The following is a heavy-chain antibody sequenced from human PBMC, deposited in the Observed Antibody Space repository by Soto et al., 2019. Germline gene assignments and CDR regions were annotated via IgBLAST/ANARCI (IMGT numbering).Heavy chain of an antibody. CDR2: IKQDGSEK. CDR3: ASMADNEIDP. V-gene: IGHV3-7*01. D-gene: IGHD6-19*01. Sequence: EVQLVESGGGLVQPGGSLRLSCEASGFSFSNNWMTWVRQAPGKGLEWVANIKQDGSEKYYMYSAEGRFTISRDNAKNSLYLQIDSLSGEDTAVYYCASMADNEIDPWGQGTLVTVSS. J-gene: IGHJ5*02. CDR1: GFSFSNNW.